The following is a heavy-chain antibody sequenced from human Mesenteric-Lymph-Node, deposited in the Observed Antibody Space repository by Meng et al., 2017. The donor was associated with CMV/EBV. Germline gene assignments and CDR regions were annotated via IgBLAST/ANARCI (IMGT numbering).Heavy chain of an antibody. J-gene: IGHJ6*02. CDR3: ARCVGAISSNYYCGMDV. D-gene: IGHD1-26*01. Sequence: GGSLRLSCAASGFTFSSDSMNWVRQAPGKGLEWVSYIGSGDNTIYYADSVKGRFTISRDNAKNSLYLQMNSLRAEDTAVYYCARCVGAISSNYYCGMDVWGQGTTVTVSS. V-gene: IGHV3-48*04. CDR1: GFTFSSDS. CDR2: IGSGDNTI.